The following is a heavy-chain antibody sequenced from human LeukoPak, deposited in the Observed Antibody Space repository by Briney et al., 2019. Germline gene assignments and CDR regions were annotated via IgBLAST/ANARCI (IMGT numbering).Heavy chain of an antibody. D-gene: IGHD6-13*01. J-gene: IGHJ5*02. CDR1: GGSISDYL. Sequence: PSETLSLTCSVSGGSISDYLWNWFRQPPGKGLEWIGYIYPSGSTLYNPSLESRATISQDTSKNQFSLILTSVTAADTAVYYCASRVLSDSSISPKNWFDPWGQGILVTVSS. V-gene: IGHV4-4*08. CDR3: ASRVLSDSSISPKNWFDP. CDR2: IYPSGST.